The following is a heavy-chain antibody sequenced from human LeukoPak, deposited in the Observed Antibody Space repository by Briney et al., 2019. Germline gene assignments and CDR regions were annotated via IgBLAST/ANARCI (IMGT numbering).Heavy chain of an antibody. Sequence: SEALSLTCTVSGGSISSSSYYWGWIRQPPGKGLEWIGSIYYSGSTYYNPSLKSRVTISVDTSKNQFSLKLSSVTAADTAVYYCARLGSHEVYYFDYWGQGTLVTVSS. CDR3: ARLGSHEVYYFDY. D-gene: IGHD3-16*01. J-gene: IGHJ4*02. V-gene: IGHV4-39*01. CDR2: IYYSGST. CDR1: GGSISSSSYY.